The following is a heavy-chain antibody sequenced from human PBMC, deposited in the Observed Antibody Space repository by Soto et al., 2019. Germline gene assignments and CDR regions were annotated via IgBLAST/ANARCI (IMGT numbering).Heavy chain of an antibody. V-gene: IGHV3-23*01. Sequence: EVQLLESGGGLVQPGGSLRLSCAASGFTFSKYAMSWVRQAPGKGLEWVSAISASGGSKYYADSVRGRFTISRDNSKNTLYLQMNSLRAEDTAVYYCAKEMYSSGAYYFYFGMDVWGQATTVTVSS. CDR3: AKEMYSSGAYYFYFGMDV. J-gene: IGHJ6*02. D-gene: IGHD6-25*01. CDR2: ISASGGSK. CDR1: GFTFSKYA.